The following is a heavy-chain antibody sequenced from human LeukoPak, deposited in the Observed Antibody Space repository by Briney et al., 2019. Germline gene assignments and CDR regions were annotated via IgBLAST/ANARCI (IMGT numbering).Heavy chain of an antibody. CDR1: GGTFSSYA. D-gene: IGHD5-18*01. V-gene: IGHV1-69*04. Sequence: GASVKVSCKASGGTFSSYAISWVRQAPGQGLEWMGRIIPILGIANYAQKFQGRVTITADKSTSTAYMELSSLRSEDTAVYYCARGSGYSYSFPPSDYWGQGTLVTVSS. CDR3: ARGSGYSYSFPPSDY. CDR2: IIPILGIA. J-gene: IGHJ4*02.